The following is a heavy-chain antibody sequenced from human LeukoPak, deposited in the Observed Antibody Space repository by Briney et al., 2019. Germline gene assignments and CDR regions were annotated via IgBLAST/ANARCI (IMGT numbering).Heavy chain of an antibody. Sequence: SETLSLTCTVSGASIRSSYWSWIRQPPGKGLEWIGHIHYSGSTNYNPSLKSRVAISVDTSKNQFSLKLSPVTAADTALYYCARRVWATTISRDAFDIWGQGTMVTVSS. CDR3: ARRVWATTISRDAFDI. D-gene: IGHD1-26*01. V-gene: IGHV4-59*01. CDR1: GASIRSSY. CDR2: IHYSGST. J-gene: IGHJ3*02.